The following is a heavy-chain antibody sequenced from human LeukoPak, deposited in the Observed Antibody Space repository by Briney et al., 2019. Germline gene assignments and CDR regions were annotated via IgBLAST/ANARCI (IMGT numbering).Heavy chain of an antibody. V-gene: IGHV3-7*01. J-gene: IGHJ5*02. CDR3: ARGHLDP. CDR2: IMKDGNEK. Sequence: SGGSLRLSCAASGFTFSDYWMNWIRQAPGKGLEWVARIMKDGNEKYYVESIKGRFTTSRDNAKNALYLQMNGLRAEDTGVYYCARGHLDPWGQGTLVTVSS. CDR1: GFTFSDYW.